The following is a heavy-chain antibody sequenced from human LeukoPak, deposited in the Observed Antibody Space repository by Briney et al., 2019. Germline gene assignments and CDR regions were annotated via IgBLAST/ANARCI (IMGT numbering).Heavy chain of an antibody. D-gene: IGHD4-17*01. CDR1: GFTFSIHN. J-gene: IGHJ4*02. Sequence: PGGSLRLSCAASGFTFSIHNMDWVRQAPGKGLEWISYINSGGDATHHADSVKGRFTISRDDAKNSLYMQMNSLTAEDTAVYYCARGAGRYGDYRDYWGQGTLVTVSS. CDR2: INSGGDAT. V-gene: IGHV3-48*04. CDR3: ARGAGRYGDYRDY.